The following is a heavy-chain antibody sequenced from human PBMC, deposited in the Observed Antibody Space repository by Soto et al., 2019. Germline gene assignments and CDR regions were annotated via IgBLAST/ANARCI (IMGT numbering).Heavy chain of an antibody. CDR2: ISAYNGNT. CDR1: GYTFTSYG. D-gene: IGHD5-12*01. Sequence: QVQLVQSGAEVKKPGASVKVSCKASGYTFTSYGISWVRQAPGQGLEWMGWISAYNGNTNYAQKLQGRVTMTTDTSASTAYTELRSLRSDETAVYYCARELGGRVWLRPDYYYYGMAVWGQGTTVTVSS. CDR3: ARELGGRVWLRPDYYYYGMAV. J-gene: IGHJ6*02. V-gene: IGHV1-18*01.